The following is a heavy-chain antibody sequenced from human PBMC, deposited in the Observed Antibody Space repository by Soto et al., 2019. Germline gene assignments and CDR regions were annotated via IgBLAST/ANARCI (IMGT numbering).Heavy chain of an antibody. CDR1: GLTFSTYG. J-gene: IGHJ3*02. CDR3: ATELNDMQAFDI. V-gene: IGHV3-33*01. CDR2: TWYDESHK. Sequence: QVQLVESGGGVVQPGRSLRLSCVASGLTFSTYGMHWVRQAPGKGLEWVAMTWYDESHKYYADSVKDRFTISRDNSKNTLYLQMNSLRDEDSAVYYCATELNDMQAFDIWGQGTMVTVSS. D-gene: IGHD1-1*01.